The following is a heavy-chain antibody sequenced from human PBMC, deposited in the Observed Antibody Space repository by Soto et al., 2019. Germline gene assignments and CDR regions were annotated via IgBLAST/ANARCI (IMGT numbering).Heavy chain of an antibody. CDR1: GGSISSYY. J-gene: IGHJ5*02. D-gene: IGHD2-15*01. CDR2: IYYSGST. CDR3: ARSGRYCSGGSCYSRWFDP. Sequence: PSETLSLTCTVSGGSISSYYWSWIRQPPGKGLEWIGYIYYSGSTNYNPSLKSRVTISVDTSKNQFSLKLSSVTAADTAVYYCARSGRYCSGGSCYSRWFDPWGQGTLVTVSS. V-gene: IGHV4-59*01.